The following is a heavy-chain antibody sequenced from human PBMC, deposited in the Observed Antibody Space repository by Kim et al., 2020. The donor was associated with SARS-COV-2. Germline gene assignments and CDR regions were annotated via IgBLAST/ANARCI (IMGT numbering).Heavy chain of an antibody. Sequence: ASVKVSCKASGYTFTGYYMHWVRQAPGQGLEWMGRINPNSGGTNYAQKFQGRVTMTRDTSISTAYMELSRLRSDDTAVYYCARAFYYYDSSGYNGGDYWGQGTLVTVSS. CDR2: INPNSGGT. CDR1: GYTFTGYY. J-gene: IGHJ4*02. V-gene: IGHV1-2*06. D-gene: IGHD3-22*01. CDR3: ARAFYYYDSSGYNGGDY.